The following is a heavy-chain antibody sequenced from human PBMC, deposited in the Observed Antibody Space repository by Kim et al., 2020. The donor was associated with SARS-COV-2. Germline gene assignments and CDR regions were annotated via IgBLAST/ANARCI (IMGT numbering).Heavy chain of an antibody. V-gene: IGHV1-2*02. Sequence: ASVKVSCKASGYTFSGHFMHWVRQAPGQGLEWMGSINPNTGGTKFPQEFQGRVTMTWDMSISTAYMEVSRLTSDDTAMYYFARGGVAVLGLVPFDFWGQGTLAT. D-gene: IGHD6-19*01. CDR1: GYTFSGHF. CDR3: ARGGVAVLGLVPFDF. CDR2: INPNTGGT. J-gene: IGHJ4*02.